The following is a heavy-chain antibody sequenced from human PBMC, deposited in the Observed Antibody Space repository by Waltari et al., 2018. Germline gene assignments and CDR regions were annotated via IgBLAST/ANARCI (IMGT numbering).Heavy chain of an antibody. CDR2: IIPIFGTA. CDR1: GGTFSSYA. J-gene: IGHJ3*02. Sequence: QVQLVQSGAEVKKPGSSVKVSCKSSGGTFSSYAISWVRQSPGQGLEWMGGIIPIFGTANYEQKFQCRVTITADESTSTAYMELSSLRSEDTAVYYCARVPLGGTMTYAFDIWGQGTMVTVSS. CDR3: ARVPLGGTMTYAFDI. V-gene: IGHV1-69*01. D-gene: IGHD3-22*01.